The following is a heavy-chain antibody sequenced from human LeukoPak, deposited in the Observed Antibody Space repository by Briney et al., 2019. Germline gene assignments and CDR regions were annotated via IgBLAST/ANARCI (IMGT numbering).Heavy chain of an antibody. CDR2: INLDGTEE. D-gene: IGHD3/OR15-3a*01. CDR1: GFDFRTYW. J-gene: IGHJ4*02. V-gene: IGHV3-7*01. Sequence: PGGSLRLSCAASGFDFRTYWMTWVRQAPGKGLEWVANINLDGTEEHYVDSSLKGRFTISRDNAENSLYLQMTSLRVEDTAVYYCASGRHDFLHWGQGTLVTVSP. CDR3: ASGRHDFLH.